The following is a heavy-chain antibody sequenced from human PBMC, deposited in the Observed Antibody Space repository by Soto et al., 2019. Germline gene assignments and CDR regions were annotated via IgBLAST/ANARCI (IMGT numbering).Heavy chain of an antibody. V-gene: IGHV3-11*05. Sequence: QEQLVESGGGLVRPGGSLRLSCAASGFTFSAYYMTWMRQAPGKGLEWVSYITSSSDYTNYAGSVKGRFTISRDNAKNSLYLQMNSLRVEDTAVYYCVREYYYGMDVWGQWTTVTVSS. CDR2: ITSSSDYT. CDR3: VREYYYGMDV. CDR1: GFTFSAYY. J-gene: IGHJ6*02.